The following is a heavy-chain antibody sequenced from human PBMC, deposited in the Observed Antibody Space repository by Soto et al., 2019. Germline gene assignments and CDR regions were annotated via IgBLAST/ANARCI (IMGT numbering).Heavy chain of an antibody. J-gene: IGHJ4*02. D-gene: IGHD3-3*01. CDR2: INHSGST. CDR3: ARAPPIYDFWSGYYGGYYFDY. CDR1: GGSFSGYY. Sequence: QVQLQQWGAGLLKPSETLSLTCAVYGGSFSGYYWSWIRQPPGKGLEWIGEINHSGSTNDNPSLNSRVTISVDTSKNQYSLKLISVTAPDTAVDYCARAPPIYDFWSGYYGGYYFDYWGQGTLVTVSS. V-gene: IGHV4-34*01.